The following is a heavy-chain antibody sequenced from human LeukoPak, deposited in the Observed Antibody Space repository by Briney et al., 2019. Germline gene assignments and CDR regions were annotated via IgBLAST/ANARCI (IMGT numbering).Heavy chain of an antibody. D-gene: IGHD6-13*01. CDR1: GFPFSSYS. V-gene: IGHV3-7*03. Sequence: GGSLRLSCAASGFPFSSYSMTWVRQAPGKGLEWVANIKPDGTTKFYVDSVKGRSTISRDNALNSLYLQMNSLRAEDTAIYYCARSIPYGTTWYGRSDYWGQGTLVTVSS. CDR3: ARSIPYGTTWYGRSDY. J-gene: IGHJ4*02. CDR2: IKPDGTTK.